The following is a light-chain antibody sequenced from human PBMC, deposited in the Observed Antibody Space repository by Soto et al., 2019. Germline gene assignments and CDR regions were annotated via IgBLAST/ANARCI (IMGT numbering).Light chain of an antibody. CDR2: AAS. Sequence: DIQITQSPSTLSASVGDRVTITCRASQSIGSWLAWYQQKPGSAPNLLIYAASTLQSGVPSRFSGGGSGTDFTLTISSLQPEDAATYYCQQRYSTPPTFGQGTKVDIK. J-gene: IGKJ1*01. CDR3: QQRYSTPPT. CDR1: QSIGSW. V-gene: IGKV1-39*01.